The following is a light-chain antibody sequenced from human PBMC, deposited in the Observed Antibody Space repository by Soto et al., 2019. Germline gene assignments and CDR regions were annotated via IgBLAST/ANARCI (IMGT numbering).Light chain of an antibody. CDR3: QQYGSSLPT. V-gene: IGKV3-20*01. J-gene: IGKJ4*02. CDR2: GAS. Sequence: EIVLTQSPGTQSLSPGERATLSCRASQSVSSSYLAWYQQKPGQAPRLLIYGASSRATVIPDRFSGSGSGTDFTLTISSMEPEVFAVYYCQQYGSSLPTFGGGTKVEIK. CDR1: QSVSSSY.